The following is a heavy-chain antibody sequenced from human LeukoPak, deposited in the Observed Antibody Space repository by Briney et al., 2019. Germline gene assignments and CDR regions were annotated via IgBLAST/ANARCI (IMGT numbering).Heavy chain of an antibody. D-gene: IGHD4-11*01. CDR1: GGSISNYY. Sequence: SETLSLTCTVSGGSISNYYWSWMRQPAGKGLEWIGRIYSSGSTNYNPSLKSRVTMSVDTPKNQFSLKLSSVTAADTAIYYCARSPRDSNWLDYWGQGTLVTVSS. CDR2: IYSSGST. CDR3: ARSPRDSNWLDY. J-gene: IGHJ4*02. V-gene: IGHV4-4*07.